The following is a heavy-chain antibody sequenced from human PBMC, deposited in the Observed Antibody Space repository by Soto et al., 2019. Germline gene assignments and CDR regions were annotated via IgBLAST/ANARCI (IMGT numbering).Heavy chain of an antibody. CDR2: IHYNGNT. CDR3: AREVDPWEPHRTRYFDY. CDR1: GDSISSYS. J-gene: IGHJ4*02. D-gene: IGHD1-26*01. Sequence: SETLSLTCTVSGDSISSYSWSWIRQPPGKGLEWIGNIHYNGNTKYSPSLKSRVTMSVDTSKNHFSLKLISVTTADTAVYYCAREVDPWEPHRTRYFDYWGQGTLVTVSS. V-gene: IGHV4-59*01.